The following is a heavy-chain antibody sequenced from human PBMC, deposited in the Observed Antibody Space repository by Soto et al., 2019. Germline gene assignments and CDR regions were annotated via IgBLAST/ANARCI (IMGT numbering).Heavy chain of an antibody. CDR1: GYTFTNYG. V-gene: IGHV1-18*01. D-gene: IGHD1-1*01. CDR3: ARGRYGDY. J-gene: IGHJ4*02. CDR2: ISAHNGNT. Sequence: QVHLVESGAEVKKPGASVKVSCKGSGYTFTNYGITWMRQAPGQGLEWMGWISAHNGNTNYAQKLQGRVTVTRDTSTSTAYMELRSLRSDDTAVYYCARGRYGDYWGQGALVTVSS.